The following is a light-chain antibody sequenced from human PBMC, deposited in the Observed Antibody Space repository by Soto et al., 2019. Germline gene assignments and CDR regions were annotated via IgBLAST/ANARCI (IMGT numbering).Light chain of an antibody. CDR1: QSVSKAY. CDR3: QQYGSSPYT. J-gene: IGKJ2*01. V-gene: IGKV3-20*01. CDR2: GTS. Sequence: EIVLTQSPGNLSLSPGERATLSCRASQSVSKAYLAWYQQKPGQAPGLLIYGTSNRATGIPERFSGSGSGTDFILTISRLEPEDFAVYYCQQYGSSPYTFGQGTKLEIK.